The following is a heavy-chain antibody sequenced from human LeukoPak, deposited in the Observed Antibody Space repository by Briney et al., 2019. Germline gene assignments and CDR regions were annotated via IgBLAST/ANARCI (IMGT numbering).Heavy chain of an antibody. CDR1: GFTFSSYA. CDR2: INSGNGNT. Sequence: PGGSLRLSCAASGFTFSSYAMTWVRQAPGKGLEWVSTINSGNGNTYYADSVKGRFTISRDNSKNTLYLQMNSLRAEDTAVYCCAKGTPVSSSWYAVWYFDLWGRGTLVTVSS. J-gene: IGHJ2*01. V-gene: IGHV3-23*01. CDR3: AKGTPVSSSWYAVWYFDL. D-gene: IGHD6-13*01.